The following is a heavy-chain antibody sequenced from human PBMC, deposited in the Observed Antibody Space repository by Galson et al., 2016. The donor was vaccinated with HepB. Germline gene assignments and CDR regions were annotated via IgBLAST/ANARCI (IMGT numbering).Heavy chain of an antibody. Sequence: PLRLSCAASGFAFSSSGINWVRQAPGKGLQWISYISTTIRTIYYADSVMGRFTISRDNAKNSVYLQMNSLRDDDSAIYYCARELVRSAFDLWGQGTMVTVSS. CDR3: ARELVRSAFDL. V-gene: IGHV3-48*02. CDR2: ISTTIRTI. CDR1: GFAFSSSG. J-gene: IGHJ3*01. D-gene: IGHD6-6*01.